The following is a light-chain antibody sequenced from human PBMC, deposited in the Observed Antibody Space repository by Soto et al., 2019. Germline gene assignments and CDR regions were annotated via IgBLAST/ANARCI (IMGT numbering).Light chain of an antibody. CDR1: SSDIGGYTF. CDR2: DVG. V-gene: IGLV2-11*01. CDR3: CSYAGSNTFV. J-gene: IGLJ2*01. Sequence: QSALTQPRSVSGSPGQSVTISCTGTSSDIGGYTFVSWYQPHPGKAPKVMIYDVGMPPSGVPDRFSGSKSGNTASLTISGLQADDEGDYYGCSYAGSNTFVFGGGTKLTVL.